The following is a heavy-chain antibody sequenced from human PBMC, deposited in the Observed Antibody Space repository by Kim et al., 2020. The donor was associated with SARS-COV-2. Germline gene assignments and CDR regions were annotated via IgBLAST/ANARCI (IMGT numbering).Heavy chain of an antibody. Sequence: GGSLRLSCAASGFTFSSYSMNWVRQAPGKGLEWVSSISSSSSYIYYADSVKGRFTISRDNAKNSLYLQMNSLRAEDTAVYYCARQVTYCSGGSCYDHYYYYGMDVWGQGTTVTVSS. CDR1: GFTFSSYS. D-gene: IGHD2-15*01. CDR3: ARQVTYCSGGSCYDHYYYYGMDV. J-gene: IGHJ6*02. V-gene: IGHV3-21*01. CDR2: ISSSSSYI.